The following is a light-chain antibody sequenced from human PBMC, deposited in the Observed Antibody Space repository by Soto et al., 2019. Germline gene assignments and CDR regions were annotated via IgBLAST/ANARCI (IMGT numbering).Light chain of an antibody. CDR3: QQYYSTPRT. CDR1: QTVLYSSNNKNH. CDR2: WAS. Sequence: DLVLTQSPDSLAVSPGARATINYKSSQTVLYSSNNKNHLAWYQKRPGQPPKLLFSWASTRESGVPDRFSASGSGTDFTLSIGSLQAEDVAVYYCQQYYSTPRTFGQGTKVDIK. J-gene: IGKJ1*01. V-gene: IGKV4-1*01.